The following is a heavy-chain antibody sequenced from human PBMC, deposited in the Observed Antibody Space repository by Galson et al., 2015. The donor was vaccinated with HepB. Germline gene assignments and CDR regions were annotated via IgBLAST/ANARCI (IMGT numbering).Heavy chain of an antibody. Sequence: SVKVSCKASGYTFTSYGISWVRQAPGQGLEWMGWISAYNGNTNYAQKLQGRVTMTTDTSTSTAYMGLRSLRSDDTAVYYCARRTYDILTGYKYYYGMDVWGQGTTVTVSS. CDR3: ARRTYDILTGYKYYYGMDV. CDR2: ISAYNGNT. J-gene: IGHJ6*02. V-gene: IGHV1-18*04. D-gene: IGHD3-9*01. CDR1: GYTFTSYG.